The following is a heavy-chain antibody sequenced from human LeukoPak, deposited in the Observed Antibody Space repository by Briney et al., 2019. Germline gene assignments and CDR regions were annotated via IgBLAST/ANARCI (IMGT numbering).Heavy chain of an antibody. V-gene: IGHV3-30*02. Sequence: GGSLRLSCAASGFTFSSYWMHWVRQAPGKGLEWLSFIWHDGSNEYYADSVKGRFTISRDNSKNTLYLQMNSLRAEDTAVYYCAKDTRGYGSGNWFDPWGQGTLVTVSS. CDR1: GFTFSSYW. CDR3: AKDTRGYGSGNWFDP. CDR2: IWHDGSNE. J-gene: IGHJ5*02. D-gene: IGHD3-10*01.